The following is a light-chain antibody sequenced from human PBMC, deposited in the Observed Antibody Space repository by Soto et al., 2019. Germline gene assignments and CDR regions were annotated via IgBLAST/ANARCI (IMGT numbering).Light chain of an antibody. V-gene: IGLV1-44*01. Sequence: QLVLTQPPSASGTPGQRVTISCSGSSSNIGSNTVSWYQQLPGTAPKLLIYSNNQRPSGVPDRFSGSKSGTSASLAISGLRSEDEADYYCATWDDSPRWVFGGGTQLTVL. CDR1: SSNIGSNT. CDR2: SNN. CDR3: ATWDDSPRWV. J-gene: IGLJ3*02.